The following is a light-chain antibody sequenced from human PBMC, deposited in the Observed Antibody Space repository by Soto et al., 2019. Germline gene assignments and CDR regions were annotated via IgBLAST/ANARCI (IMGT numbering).Light chain of an antibody. CDR2: GAS. CDR3: QQYGSSLIT. CDR1: QSVSNNY. Sequence: EIVLTQSPATLSLSPLEIATLSFMASQSVSNNYLAWYQQKPGQAPRLLIYGASNRATGIPDRFSGSGSGTDFTLTISRLEPEDFAVYYCQQYGSSLITFGQGTRLEIK. J-gene: IGKJ5*01. V-gene: IGKV3-20*01.